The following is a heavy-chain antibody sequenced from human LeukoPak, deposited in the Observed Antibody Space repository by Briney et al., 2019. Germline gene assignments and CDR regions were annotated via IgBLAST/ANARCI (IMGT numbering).Heavy chain of an antibody. V-gene: IGHV3-23*01. CDR2: SSGSHGTT. CDR1: GFTFSNYG. D-gene: IGHD3-22*01. CDR3: ARVSLGLLLSYFDY. Sequence: GGSLRLSCAASGFTFSNYGMSWVRQAPGKGLEWVSASSGSHGTTYYADSVKGRFTISRDNSKNTLYLQMHSLRAEDTAVYYCARVSLGLLLSYFDYWGQGTLVTVSS. J-gene: IGHJ4*02.